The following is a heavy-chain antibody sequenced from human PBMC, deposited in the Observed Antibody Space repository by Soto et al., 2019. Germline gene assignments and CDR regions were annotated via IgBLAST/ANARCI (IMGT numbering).Heavy chain of an antibody. CDR3: ARYRREAVAGYTLDN. D-gene: IGHD6-13*01. V-gene: IGHV4-59*01. J-gene: IGHJ4*02. CDR2: VYNSGST. Sequence: SETLSLTCTVSGGSISSNYWTWIRQPPGKGLEWIGYVYNSGSTNYNPSLKSRVTISEDTSKSQFSLKVNSMTAADTAVYYCARYRREAVAGYTLDNWGQGILVPSPQ. CDR1: GGSISSNY.